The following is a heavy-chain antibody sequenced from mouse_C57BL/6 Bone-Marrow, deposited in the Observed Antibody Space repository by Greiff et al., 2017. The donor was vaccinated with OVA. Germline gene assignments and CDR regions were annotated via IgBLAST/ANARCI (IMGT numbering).Heavy chain of an antibody. CDR1: GFNIKDYY. V-gene: IGHV14-1*01. CDR3: TTPRLRLGLYWYFDV. D-gene: IGHD2-2*01. CDR2: IDPEDGDT. Sequence: VQLQQSGAELVRPGASVKLSCTASGFNIKDYYMHWVKQRPEQGLEWIGRIDPEDGDTEYAPKFQGKATMTADTSSNTAYLQLSSLTSEDTAVYYCTTPRLRLGLYWYFDVWGTGTTVTVSS. J-gene: IGHJ1*03.